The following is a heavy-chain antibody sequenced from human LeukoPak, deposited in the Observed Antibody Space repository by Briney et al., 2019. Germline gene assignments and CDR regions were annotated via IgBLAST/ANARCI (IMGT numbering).Heavy chain of an antibody. V-gene: IGHV4-59*01. CDR2: FYYSGST. D-gene: IGHD3-16*01. J-gene: IGHJ4*02. CDR1: GGSIRSYY. Sequence: SETLSLTCNVSGGSIRSYYWSWIRQPPGKGLEWMGFFYYSGSTYINPSLKSRVTISADTSKNQFSLKVDALTAADTAIYYCARGGGVGSTSLDYWGQGILVTVSS. CDR3: ARGGGVGSTSLDY.